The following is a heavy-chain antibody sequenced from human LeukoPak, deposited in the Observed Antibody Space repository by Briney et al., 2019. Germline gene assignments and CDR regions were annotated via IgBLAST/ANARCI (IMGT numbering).Heavy chain of an antibody. D-gene: IGHD6-13*01. CDR2: ISSNGGST. CDR3: ARDSSSWYY. CDR1: GFTFSSYA. Sequence: GGSLRLSCAASGFTFSSYAMHWVRQAPGKGLEYVSAISSNGGSTYYANSVKGRFTISRDNAKNSLYLQMNSLRAEDTAVYYCARDSSSWYYWGQGALVTVSS. V-gene: IGHV3-64*01. J-gene: IGHJ4*02.